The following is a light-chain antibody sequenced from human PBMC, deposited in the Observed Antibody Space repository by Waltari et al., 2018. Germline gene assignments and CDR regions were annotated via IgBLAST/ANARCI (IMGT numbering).Light chain of an antibody. V-gene: IGLV2-23*02. CDR2: AVT. J-gene: IGLJ2*01. CDR3: CSYLERTV. CDR1: SSDVGGYDL. Sequence: QSALTQPASVSGSPGQSITISCAGTSSDVGGYDLVSWYQHHPDKAPKLLIYAVTKRPSGVSNRFSGSKSGSTASLTISGLQAEDEATYYCCSYLERTVFGGGTKLTVL.